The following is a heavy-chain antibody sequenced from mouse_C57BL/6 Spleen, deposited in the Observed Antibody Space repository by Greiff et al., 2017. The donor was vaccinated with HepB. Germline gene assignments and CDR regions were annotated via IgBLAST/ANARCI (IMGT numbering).Heavy chain of an antibody. V-gene: IGHV1-80*01. CDR1: GYAFSSYW. J-gene: IGHJ1*03. Sequence: VHLVESGAELVKPGASVKISCKASGYAFSSYWMNWVKQRPGKGLEWIGQIYPGDGDTNYNGKFKGKATLTADKSSSTAYMQLSSLTSEDSAVYFCARSYGSSPGGYFDVWGTGTTVTVSS. CDR3: ARSYGSSPGGYFDV. D-gene: IGHD1-1*01. CDR2: IYPGDGDT.